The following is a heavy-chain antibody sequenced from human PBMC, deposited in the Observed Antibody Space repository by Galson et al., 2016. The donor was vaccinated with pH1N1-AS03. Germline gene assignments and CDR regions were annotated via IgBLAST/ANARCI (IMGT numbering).Heavy chain of an antibody. CDR1: GGSISSVGYS. V-gene: IGHV4-30-4*07. D-gene: IGHD3-22*01. CDR3: AKNLATNYYDGRDYSDAFDV. J-gene: IGHJ3*01. Sequence: TLSLTCAVSGGSISSVGYSWSWIRQPPGKGLEWIGYIFHSGSTYYTPSPNSRVSISLDTSKNHFSLTLSSVTAADTAVYYCAKNLATNYYDGRDYSDAFDVWGPGTTVTVSS. CDR2: IFHSGST.